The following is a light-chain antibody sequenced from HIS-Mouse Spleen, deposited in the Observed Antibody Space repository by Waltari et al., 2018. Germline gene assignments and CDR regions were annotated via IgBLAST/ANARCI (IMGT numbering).Light chain of an antibody. CDR1: QSISSW. CDR2: KAS. CDR3: QQYNSYSMYT. J-gene: IGKJ2*01. Sequence: DIQMTQSPSTLSASVGDRVTITCRASQSISSWLAWYQQKPGKAPKLLIYKASSVESGVPSRFSGSASGTEFTLTISSLQPDDFATYYCQQYNSYSMYTFGQGTKLEIK. V-gene: IGKV1-5*03.